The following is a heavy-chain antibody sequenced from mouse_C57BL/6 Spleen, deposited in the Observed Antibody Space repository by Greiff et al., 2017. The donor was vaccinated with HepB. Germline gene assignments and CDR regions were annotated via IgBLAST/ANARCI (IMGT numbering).Heavy chain of an antibody. CDR3: ARSEIYYYVSSRYYFDY. Sequence: VKLMESGPELVKPGASVKISCKASGYAFSSSWMNWVKQRPGKGLEWIGRIYPGDGDTNYNGKFKGKATLTADKSSSTAYSQLSSLTSEDSAVYYCARSEIYYYVSSRYYFDYWGQGTTLTVSS. CDR1: GYAFSSSW. CDR2: IYPGDGDT. J-gene: IGHJ2*01. V-gene: IGHV1-82*01. D-gene: IGHD1-1*01.